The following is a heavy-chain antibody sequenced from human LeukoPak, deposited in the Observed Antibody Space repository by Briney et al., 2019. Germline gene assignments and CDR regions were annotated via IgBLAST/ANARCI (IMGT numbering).Heavy chain of an antibody. CDR1: GYTFTSYD. V-gene: IGHV1-8*03. CDR3: AKPWGITMVRGSFDY. J-gene: IGHJ4*02. CDR2: MNPNSGNT. Sequence: ASVKVSCKASGYTFTSYDINWVRQATGQGLEWMGWMNPNSGNTGYAQKFQGRVTITRNTSISTAYMELSSLRSEDTAVYYCAKPWGITMVRGSFDYWGQGTLVTVSS. D-gene: IGHD3-10*01.